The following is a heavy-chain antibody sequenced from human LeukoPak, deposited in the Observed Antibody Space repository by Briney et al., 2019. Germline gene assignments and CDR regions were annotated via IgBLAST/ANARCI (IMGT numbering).Heavy chain of an antibody. V-gene: IGHV3-23*01. CDR3: AKSGSRYYYYMDV. D-gene: IGHD1-26*01. Sequence: GGSLRLSCAASGFTFSSYAMSWVRQAPGKGLEWVSAIRGSGGSTYYADSVKGRFTISRDNSKNTLYLQMNSLRAEDTAVYYCAKSGSRYYYYMDVWGKGTTVTVSS. CDR1: GFTFSSYA. CDR2: IRGSGGST. J-gene: IGHJ6*03.